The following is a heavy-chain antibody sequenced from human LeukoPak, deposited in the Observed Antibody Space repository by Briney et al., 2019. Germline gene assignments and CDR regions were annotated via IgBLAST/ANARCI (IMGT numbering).Heavy chain of an antibody. CDR3: ARLVGYCSSISCFNWFDP. CDR1: GGSMNSYY. J-gene: IGHJ5*02. Sequence: SETLSLTCSVSGGSMNSYYWSWIRQSPGKGLEWIGYIYYSGSTNYNPSLKSRVTISVDTSKNQFSLKLSSVTDADTAVYYCARLVGYCSSISCFNWFDPWGQGTLVTVST. V-gene: IGHV4-59*08. CDR2: IYYSGST. D-gene: IGHD2-2*01.